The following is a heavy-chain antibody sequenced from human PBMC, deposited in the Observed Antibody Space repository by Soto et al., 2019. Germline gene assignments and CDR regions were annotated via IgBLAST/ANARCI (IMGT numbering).Heavy chain of an antibody. CDR3: ATSFVSGSRAFDY. J-gene: IGHJ4*02. V-gene: IGHV1-69*02. Sequence: QVQLVQSGAEVKKPGSSVKVSCKASGDTFNFYTINWVRQAPGLGLEWMGRFNPILSFSNSALKFQGRVTLTADKSTSTAYMVLSSLRSDDTAIYYCATSFVSGSRAFDYWGQGALVTVSS. CDR2: FNPILSFS. D-gene: IGHD3-10*01. CDR1: GDTFNFYT.